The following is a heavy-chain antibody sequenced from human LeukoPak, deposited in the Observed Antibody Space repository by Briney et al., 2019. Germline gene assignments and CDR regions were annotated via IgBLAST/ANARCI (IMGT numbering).Heavy chain of an antibody. V-gene: IGHV1-8*01. Sequence: GPSVNVSCKASRYTFTRYDINWVRQAPGQGLEWMGGMNPDNGNTGYAQKSHGSVSMTRNTSISTASMELGGLPSDDPAVYFCARGSHRGYCTTSNCYTVDYWGQGTLVSVSS. J-gene: IGHJ4*01. CDR2: MNPDNGNT. CDR1: RYTFTRYD. D-gene: IGHD2-8*01. CDR3: ARGSHRGYCTTSNCYTVDY.